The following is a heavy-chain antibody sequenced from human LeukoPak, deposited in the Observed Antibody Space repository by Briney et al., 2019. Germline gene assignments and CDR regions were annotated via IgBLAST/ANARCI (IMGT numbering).Heavy chain of an antibody. CDR3: ARGRPRDYVLDY. CDR2: IYSGGST. D-gene: IGHD4-17*01. J-gene: IGHJ4*02. Sequence: GGSLRLSCVGSGFSFSSYGMTWVRQAPGKGLEWVSVIYSGGSTYYADSVKGRFTISRDNSKNTLYLQMNSLRAEDTAVYYCARGRPRDYVLDYWGQGTLVTVSS. V-gene: IGHV3-53*01. CDR1: GFSFSSYG.